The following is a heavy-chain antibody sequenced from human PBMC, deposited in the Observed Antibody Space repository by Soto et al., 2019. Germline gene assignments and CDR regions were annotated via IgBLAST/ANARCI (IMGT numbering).Heavy chain of an antibody. CDR3: AHIPNYYQYDWFDP. J-gene: IGHJ5*02. CDR2: IYWDDDK. V-gene: IGHV2-5*02. D-gene: IGHD3-16*01. Sequence: QITLKESGPTLVKPTQPLTLTCTFSGFSLTPRGVGVGWISQPPGKALECLELIYWDDDKRYSPSLQSRLSITKDTSKNQVVLTMTNVDPVDTATYYCAHIPNYYQYDWFDPWGQGTLVSVSS. CDR1: GFSLTPRGVG.